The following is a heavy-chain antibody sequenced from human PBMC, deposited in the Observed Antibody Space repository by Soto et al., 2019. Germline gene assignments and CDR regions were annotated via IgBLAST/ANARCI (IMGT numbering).Heavy chain of an antibody. V-gene: IGHV4-61*01. CDR2: LYYSGST. Sequence: QVQLQESGPGLVKPSETLSLTCTVSGGSVNSDNYYWSWIRQPPGKRLEWIGSLYYSGSTNHNPSPKSRVSISQDSAQNQFYLQLCLETSEDRLVYFCARQSRGFSSSVGLDIWGQGTTVTVTS. CDR3: ARQSRGFSSSVGLDI. J-gene: IGHJ6*02. D-gene: IGHD3-10*01. CDR1: GGSVNSDNYY.